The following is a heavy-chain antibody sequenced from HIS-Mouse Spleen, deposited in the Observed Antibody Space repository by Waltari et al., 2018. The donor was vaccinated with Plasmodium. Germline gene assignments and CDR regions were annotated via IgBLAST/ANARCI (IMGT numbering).Heavy chain of an antibody. D-gene: IGHD1-26*01. CDR3: ARRGGSYYYFDY. Sequence: QLQLQESGPGLVKPSETLSLTCTVSGGSISSSSYYWGWIRQPPGKGLEWIGSIHYSGSTYYNPSFKSRVTISVDTSKNQFSLKLSSVTAADTAVYYCARRGGSYYYFDYWGQGTLVTVSS. CDR1: GGSISSSSYY. J-gene: IGHJ4*02. CDR2: IHYSGST. V-gene: IGHV4-39*01.